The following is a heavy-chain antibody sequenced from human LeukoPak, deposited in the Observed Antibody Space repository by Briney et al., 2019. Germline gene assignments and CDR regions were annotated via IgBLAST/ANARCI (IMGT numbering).Heavy chain of an antibody. Sequence: SETLSLTCTVSGGSISSYYWSWIRQPPGKGLEWIGYIYYSGSTNYNPSLKSRVTISVDTSKNQFSLKLSSVTAADTAVYYCARLGYYYDSSANAFDIWGQGTMVTVSS. CDR2: IYYSGST. CDR3: ARLGYYYDSSANAFDI. D-gene: IGHD3-22*01. J-gene: IGHJ3*02. CDR1: GGSISSYY. V-gene: IGHV4-59*08.